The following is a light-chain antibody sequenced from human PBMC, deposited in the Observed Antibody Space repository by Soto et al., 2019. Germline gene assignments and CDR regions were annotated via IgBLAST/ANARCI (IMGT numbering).Light chain of an antibody. CDR2: EVS. V-gene: IGLV2-14*01. Sequence: QSALTQPAAVSGSPGQSITISCTGIVSDVCGYNHVSWYQQHPGKPPKRISYEVSHRPSGFSNRFSGSKSGNTASLTISGLQAEEEADYYCNSFTTSYTYVFGTGTKLTVL. CDR3: NSFTTSYTYV. J-gene: IGLJ1*01. CDR1: VSDVCGYNH.